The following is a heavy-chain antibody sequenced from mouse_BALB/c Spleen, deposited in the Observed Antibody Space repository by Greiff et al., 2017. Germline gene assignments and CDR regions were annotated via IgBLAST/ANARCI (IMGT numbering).Heavy chain of an antibody. CDR3: ARDQEITGFAY. CDR1: GFTFSSYA. J-gene: IGHJ3*01. Sequence: EVKLQESGGGLVKPGGSLKLSCAASGFTFSSYALSWVRQSPEKRLAWVAEISSGGSYTYYPDTVPGRFTISRDNAKNTLYLEMSSLRSEDTAMYYCARDQEITGFAYWGQGTLVTVSA. D-gene: IGHD2-4*01. V-gene: IGHV5-9-4*01. CDR2: ISSGGSYT.